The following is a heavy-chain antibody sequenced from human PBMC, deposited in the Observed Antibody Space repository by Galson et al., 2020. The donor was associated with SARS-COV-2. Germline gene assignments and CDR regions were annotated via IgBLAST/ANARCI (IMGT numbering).Heavy chain of an antibody. V-gene: IGHV4-31*03. CDR3: ARVPVYCSGGRCYNWFDP. CDR1: GGSISSGSYS. J-gene: IGHJ5*02. CDR2: ISNSGTT. D-gene: IGHD2-15*01. Sequence: SETLSLTCTVSGGSISSGSYSWSWIRQHPGKGLEWIGYISNSGTTYYNPSLKSRLTISVDTSENQFSLKLTSVTAADTAVYYCARVPVYCSGGRCYNWFDPWGLGTLVTVAP.